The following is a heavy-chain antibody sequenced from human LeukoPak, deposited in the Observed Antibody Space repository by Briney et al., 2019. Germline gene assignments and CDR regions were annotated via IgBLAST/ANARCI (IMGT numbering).Heavy chain of an antibody. CDR2: ISGSGGIT. J-gene: IGHJ6*03. CDR3: ARPNGRSGYSGYDPPIYYYYYMDV. CDR1: GFTFSSYA. Sequence: SGGSLRLSCAASGFTFSSYAMSWVRQAPGKGLEWVSGISGSGGITDHADSVKGRFTMSRDNSKNTLHLQMNSLRSEDTAVYYCARPNGRSGYSGYDPPIYYYYYMDVWGKGTTVTVSS. V-gene: IGHV3-23*01. D-gene: IGHD5-12*01.